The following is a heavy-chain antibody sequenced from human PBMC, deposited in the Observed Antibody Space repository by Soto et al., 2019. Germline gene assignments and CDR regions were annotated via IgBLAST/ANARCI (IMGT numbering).Heavy chain of an antibody. J-gene: IGHJ4*02. D-gene: IGHD2-15*01. V-gene: IGHV3-23*01. CDR1: GFTFSSYA. CDR2: VSIGGST. CDR3: AKRRGAGGHVYY. Sequence: DVQLLESGGGLVQPEGSLRLSCAASGFTFSSYAMGWVRQGPGKGLEWVAVVSIGGSTHYADSVRGRFTISRDNSKNTLSLQMNSLTAAATAVYFCAKRRGAGGHVYYWGQGAVVTVSS.